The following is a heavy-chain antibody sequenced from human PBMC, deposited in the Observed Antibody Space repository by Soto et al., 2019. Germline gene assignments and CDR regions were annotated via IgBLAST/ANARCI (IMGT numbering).Heavy chain of an antibody. CDR2: IYWDDDK. CDR3: AYLPCSGGSCYWFSFSGMDV. J-gene: IGHJ6*02. D-gene: IGHD2-15*01. V-gene: IGHV2-5*02. Sequence: QITLKESGPTLVKPTQTLTLTCTFSGFSLSTSGVGVAWIRQPPGKALEWLALIYWDDDKRYRQSLESRLTIXTXTXXSRVVLTMTNMYSVDTATYYCAYLPCSGGSCYWFSFSGMDVWGQGTTVTVSS. CDR1: GFSLSTSGVG.